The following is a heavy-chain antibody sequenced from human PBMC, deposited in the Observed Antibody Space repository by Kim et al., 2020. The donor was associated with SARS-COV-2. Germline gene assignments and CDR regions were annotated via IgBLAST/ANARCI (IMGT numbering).Heavy chain of an antibody. V-gene: IGHV1-69*13. J-gene: IGHJ6*02. CDR2: IIPIFGTA. CDR1: GGTFSSYA. D-gene: IGHD3-10*01. Sequence: SVKVSCKASGGTFSSYAISWVRQAPGQGLEWMGGIIPIFGTANYAQKFQGRVTITADESTSTAYMELSSLRSEDTAVYYCARGEMYYYGSGRTTYYYGMDVWGQGTTVTVSS. CDR3: ARGEMYYYGSGRTTYYYGMDV.